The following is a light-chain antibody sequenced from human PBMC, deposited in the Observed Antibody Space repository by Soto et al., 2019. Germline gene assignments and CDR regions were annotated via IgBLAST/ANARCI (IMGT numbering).Light chain of an antibody. Sequence: DIQMTQSPSALSASVGDRVIITCRTSQSVGTWLAWYQQKPGKAPRPLLFDASSLESGVPFRFSGSGSGTEFTLTISSLQPDDLGTYYCQQYDTFPWAFGQGTTVEIK. CDR1: QSVGTW. V-gene: IGKV1-5*01. CDR2: DAS. J-gene: IGKJ1*01. CDR3: QQYDTFPWA.